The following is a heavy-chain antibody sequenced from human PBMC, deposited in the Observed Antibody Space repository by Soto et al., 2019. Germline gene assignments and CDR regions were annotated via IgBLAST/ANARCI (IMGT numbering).Heavy chain of an antibody. CDR2: IYYSGNT. D-gene: IGHD5-18*01. Sequence: SETLSLTCTVSGGSISSSSYYWGWIRQPPGKGLEWIGYIYYSGNTNYNPSLKSRVTISVDTSKNQFSLQLSSVTAADTAVYYCTRVTLYSPPFDPWGQGALVTVSS. V-gene: IGHV4-39*07. J-gene: IGHJ5*02. CDR3: TRVTLYSPPFDP. CDR1: GGSISSSSYY.